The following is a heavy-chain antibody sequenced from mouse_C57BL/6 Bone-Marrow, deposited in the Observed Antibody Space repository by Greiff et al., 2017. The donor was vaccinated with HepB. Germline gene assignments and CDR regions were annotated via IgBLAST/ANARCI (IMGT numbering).Heavy chain of an antibody. CDR3: ARSHSNYGRMDY. CDR1: GYAFSSSW. J-gene: IGHJ4*01. Sequence: VKLQESGPELVKPGASVKISCKASGYAFSSSWMNWVKQRPGKGLEWIGRIYPGDGDTNYNGKFKGKATLTADKSSSTAYMQLSSLTSEDSAVYFWARSHSNYGRMDYWGQGTSVTVSS. CDR2: IYPGDGDT. V-gene: IGHV1-82*01. D-gene: IGHD2-5*01.